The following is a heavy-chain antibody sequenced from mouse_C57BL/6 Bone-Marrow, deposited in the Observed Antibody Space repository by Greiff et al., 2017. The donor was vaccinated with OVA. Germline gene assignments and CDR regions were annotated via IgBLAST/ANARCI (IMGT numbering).Heavy chain of an antibody. CDR3: ARSVYYYGSREGFAY. Sequence: VQLQQSGAELVRPGTSVKVSCKASGYAFTNYLIEWVKQRPGQGLEWIGVINPGSGGTNYNEKFKGKATLTADKSSSTAYMQLSSLTSEDAAVYFGARSVYYYGSREGFAYWGQGTLVTVSA. CDR1: GYAFTNYL. V-gene: IGHV1-54*01. D-gene: IGHD1-1*01. J-gene: IGHJ3*01. CDR2: INPGSGGT.